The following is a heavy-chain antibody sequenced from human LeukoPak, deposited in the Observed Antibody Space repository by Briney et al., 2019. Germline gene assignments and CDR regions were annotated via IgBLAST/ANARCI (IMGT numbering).Heavy chain of an antibody. J-gene: IGHJ4*02. CDR1: GGSFSGYY. D-gene: IGHD5-18*01. V-gene: IGHV3-11*01. CDR2: LSSSGSAI. Sequence: LSLTCAVYGGSFSGYYWSWIRQAPGKGLEWVSYLSSSGSAIYYADSVKGRFTISRDNAKNSLCLQMNSLRAEDTAVYYCARRAPYGYRTFFDYWGQGTLVTVSS. CDR3: ARRAPYGYRTFFDY.